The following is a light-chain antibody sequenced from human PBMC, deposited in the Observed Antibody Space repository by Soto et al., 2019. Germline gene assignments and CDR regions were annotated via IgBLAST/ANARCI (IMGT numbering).Light chain of an antibody. J-gene: IGKJ2*01. CDR1: QDISSW. V-gene: IGKV1-12*01. CDR3: QQGNTFPYT. CDR2: TAS. Sequence: DIQMTQSPSSVSASVGDTVTITCRASQDISSWLAWYQHKPGKAPKVLLSTASTLQSGGTSRFSGSGSGTDFALPTTRLQPEDFATYFCQQGNTFPYTFGQGTKLEIK.